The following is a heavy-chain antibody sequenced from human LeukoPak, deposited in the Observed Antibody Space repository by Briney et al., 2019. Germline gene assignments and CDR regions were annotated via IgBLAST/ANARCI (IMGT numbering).Heavy chain of an antibody. CDR2: INPSGGST. J-gene: IGHJ5*02. CDR1: GYTFTSYY. V-gene: IGHV1-46*01. Sequence: ASVKVSCKASGYTFTSYYMHWVRQAPGQGLEWMGIINPSGGSTSYAQKFQGRVTMTRDTSTSTVYMELSSLRSEDTAVYYCARGGHDYGDYEPNEAHSWFDPWGQGTLVTVSS. D-gene: IGHD4-17*01. CDR3: ARGGHDYGDYEPNEAHSWFDP.